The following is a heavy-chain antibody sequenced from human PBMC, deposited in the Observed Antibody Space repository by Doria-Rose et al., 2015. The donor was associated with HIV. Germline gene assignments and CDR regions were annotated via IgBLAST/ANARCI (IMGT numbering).Heavy chain of an antibody. V-gene: IGHV3-33*06. CDR1: GFTFSSHG. Sequence: VQSGGGVVQPGRSLRLSCAASGFTFSSHGMHWVRQAPGKGLEWVATIWDDGSSKYYADSVKGRFTISRDNSRNTLYLQMNSLRAEDTAVYYCAKCIWGSSLIDVLDMWGQGTMVTVSS. CDR2: IWDDGSSK. D-gene: IGHD3-16*01. J-gene: IGHJ3*02. CDR3: AKCIWGSSLIDVLDM.